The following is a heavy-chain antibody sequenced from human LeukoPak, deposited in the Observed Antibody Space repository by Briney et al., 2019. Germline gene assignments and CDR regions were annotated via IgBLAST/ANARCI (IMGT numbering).Heavy chain of an antibody. CDR3: ARGRRGYSYGRDAFDI. CDR2: IYYSGST. J-gene: IGHJ3*02. CDR1: GGSISSGSYY. V-gene: IGHV4-61*10. D-gene: IGHD5-18*01. Sequence: PSQTLSLTCTVSGGSISSGSYYWSWIRQPAGKGLEWIGNIYYSGSTNYNPSLKSRVTISVDTSKNQFSLKLSSVTAADTAVYYCARGRRGYSYGRDAFDIWGQGTMVTVSS.